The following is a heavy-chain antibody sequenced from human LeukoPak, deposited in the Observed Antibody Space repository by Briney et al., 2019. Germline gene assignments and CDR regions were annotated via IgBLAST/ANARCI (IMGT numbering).Heavy chain of an antibody. CDR1: GGSISSGGYS. V-gene: IGHV4-31*03. CDR3: ARETHYYYYYMDV. J-gene: IGHJ6*03. Sequence: PSETLSLTCTVSGGSISSGGYSWSWIRQHPGKGLEWIGYIYYSGSTYYNPSLKSRVTISVDTSKNQFSLKLSSVTAADTAVYYCARETHYYYYYMDVWGKETTVSVSS. CDR2: IYYSGST.